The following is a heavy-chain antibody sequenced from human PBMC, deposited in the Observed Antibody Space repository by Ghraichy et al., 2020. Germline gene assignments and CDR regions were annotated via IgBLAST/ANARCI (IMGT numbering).Heavy chain of an antibody. Sequence: GGSLRLSCAASGFTFSSYSMNWVRQAPGKGLEWVSYISSSSSTIYYADSVKGRFTISRDNAKNSLYLQMNSLRDEDTAVYYCARVMELPLVSVRKTFWAYYYYYGMDVWGQGTTVTVSS. D-gene: IGHD1-14*01. CDR3: ARVMELPLVSVRKTFWAYYYYYGMDV. J-gene: IGHJ6*02. CDR1: GFTFSSYS. V-gene: IGHV3-48*02. CDR2: ISSSSSTI.